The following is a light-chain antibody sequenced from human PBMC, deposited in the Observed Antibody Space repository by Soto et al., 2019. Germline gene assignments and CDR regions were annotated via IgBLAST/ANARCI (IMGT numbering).Light chain of an antibody. CDR2: KAS. CDR3: QQYNTYSSIT. J-gene: IGKJ1*01. CDR1: ESISLY. V-gene: IGKV1-5*03. Sequence: DIQMTQSPSTLSASVGDRVTITCRASESISLYLAWYQQKPGKAPKFLIYKASILESGVPSRFSGSGSGTEFTLTISSLQPDDFATYYCQQYNTYSSITFGQGTKVDIK.